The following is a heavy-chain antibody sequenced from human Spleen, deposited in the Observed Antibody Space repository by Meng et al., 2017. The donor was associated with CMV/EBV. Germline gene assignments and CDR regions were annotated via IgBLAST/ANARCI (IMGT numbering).Heavy chain of an antibody. D-gene: IGHD3-22*01. CDR3: ARDYDSSVGWFDP. J-gene: IGHJ5*02. Sequence: CTVSGGSISSYYWSWIRQPPGKGLEWIGYIYYSGSTNYNPSLKSRVTISVDTSKNQFSLKLSSVTAADTAVYYCARDYDSSVGWFDPWGQGTLVTVSS. CDR2: IYYSGST. CDR1: GGSISSYY. V-gene: IGHV4-59*01.